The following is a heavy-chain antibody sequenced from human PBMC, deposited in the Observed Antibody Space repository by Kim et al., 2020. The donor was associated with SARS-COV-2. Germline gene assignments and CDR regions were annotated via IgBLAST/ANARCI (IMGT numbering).Heavy chain of an antibody. J-gene: IGHJ5*02. Sequence: QDGSQKYYVDSVKGRFTMSRDNARNSLYLQMSSLRPEESAVYYCATGRGATWGQGILVTVSS. V-gene: IGHV3-7*04. CDR3: ATGRGAT. D-gene: IGHD3-10*01. CDR2: QDGSQK.